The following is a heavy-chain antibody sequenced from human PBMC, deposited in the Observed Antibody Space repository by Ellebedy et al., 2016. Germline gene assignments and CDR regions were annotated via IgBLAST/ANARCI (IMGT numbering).Heavy chain of an antibody. V-gene: IGHV3-23*01. D-gene: IGHD3-10*01. CDR3: ARAGWFGEATDY. CDR2: ISGSGGST. J-gene: IGHJ4*02. Sequence: GESLKISXAASGFTFSSYAMSWVRQAPGKGLEWVSAISGSGGSTYYADSVKGRFTISRDNAKNSLYLQMNSLRAEDTAVYYCARAGWFGEATDYWGQGTLVTVSS. CDR1: GFTFSSYA.